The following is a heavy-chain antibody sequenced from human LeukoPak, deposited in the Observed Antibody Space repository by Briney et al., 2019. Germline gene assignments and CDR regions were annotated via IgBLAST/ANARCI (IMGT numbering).Heavy chain of an antibody. Sequence: GGSLRLSCSASGCTFSSYSMNWVRQAPGKGLEWVSSISSSSSYIYYADSVTGRFTISRDDAKNSLYLQMNSLRAEDTAVYYCARDKGYSSSWYPAYWGQGTLVTVSS. D-gene: IGHD6-13*01. J-gene: IGHJ4*02. CDR3: ARDKGYSSSWYPAY. V-gene: IGHV3-21*01. CDR1: GCTFSSYS. CDR2: ISSSSSYI.